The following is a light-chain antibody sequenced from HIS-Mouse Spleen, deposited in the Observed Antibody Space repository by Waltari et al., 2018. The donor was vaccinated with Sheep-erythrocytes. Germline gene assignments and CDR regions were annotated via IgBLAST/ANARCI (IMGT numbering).Light chain of an antibody. V-gene: IGLV3-1*01. CDR1: QGISS. CDR3: QAWDSSTVV. J-gene: IGLJ2*01. Sequence: PSSVSASVGDRVTITCRASQGISSWLAWYQQKPGHSPVLVIYQDSKRPSGIPERFSGSNSGNTATLTISGTQAMDEADYYCQAWDSSTVVFGGGTKLTVL. CDR2: QDS.